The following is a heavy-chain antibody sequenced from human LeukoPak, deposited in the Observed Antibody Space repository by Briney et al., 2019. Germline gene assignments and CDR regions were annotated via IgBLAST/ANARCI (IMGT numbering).Heavy chain of an antibody. D-gene: IGHD3-10*02. Sequence: GGSLRLSCAASGFTFSGFTMHWVRQAPGKGLEWVSSISSSNDYIYYADSVKGRFTISRDNAKNSLYLQMNSLRAEDTAVYYCAELGITMIGGVWGKGTTVTISS. V-gene: IGHV3-21*01. CDR1: GFTFSGFT. J-gene: IGHJ6*04. CDR2: ISSSNDYI. CDR3: AELGITMIGGV.